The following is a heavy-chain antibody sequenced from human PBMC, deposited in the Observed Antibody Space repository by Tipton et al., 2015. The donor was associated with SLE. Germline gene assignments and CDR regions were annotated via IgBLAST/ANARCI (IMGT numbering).Heavy chain of an antibody. Sequence: SLRLSCAASGFTFSSFAMIWVRQAPGKGLEWVSTIYSGARTYYADSVKGRFTISRDNSESTLDLQMNSLRTEDTAVYYCARGISAGTVFDYWGQGTLVAVSS. J-gene: IGHJ4*02. CDR3: ARGISAGTVFDY. CDR2: IYSGART. D-gene: IGHD6-13*01. V-gene: IGHV3-23*03. CDR1: GFTFSSFA.